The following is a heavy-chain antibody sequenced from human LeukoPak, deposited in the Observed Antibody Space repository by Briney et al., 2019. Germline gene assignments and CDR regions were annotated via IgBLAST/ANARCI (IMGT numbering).Heavy chain of an antibody. D-gene: IGHD3-10*01. Sequence: GGSLRLSCAASGFTFSRYSMNWVRQAPGKGLEWVSSISGSSSYIYYADSVKGRFTISRDNSKNTLYLHMNSLRAEDTAVYYCARDYGSGSSGGAFDIWGQGTMVTVSS. CDR3: ARDYGSGSSGGAFDI. V-gene: IGHV3-21*01. J-gene: IGHJ3*02. CDR2: ISGSSSYI. CDR1: GFTFSRYS.